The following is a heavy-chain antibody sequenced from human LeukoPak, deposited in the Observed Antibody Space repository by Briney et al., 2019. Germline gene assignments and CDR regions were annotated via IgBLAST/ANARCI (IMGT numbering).Heavy chain of an antibody. V-gene: IGHV3-21*04. CDR2: ISNIGTSI. Sequence: GGSLRLSCAVSGFTFSRYSMNWVRQAPGKGLEWVSSISNIGTSIYYADSVKGRFTISRDNSKNTLYLQMNSLRAEDTAVYYCARRSGIAVAGAFDYWGQGTLVTVSS. CDR3: ARRSGIAVAGAFDY. J-gene: IGHJ4*02. CDR1: GFTFSRYS. D-gene: IGHD6-19*01.